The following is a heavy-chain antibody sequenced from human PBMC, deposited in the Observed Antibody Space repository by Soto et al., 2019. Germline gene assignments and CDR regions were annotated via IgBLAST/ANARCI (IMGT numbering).Heavy chain of an antibody. D-gene: IGHD4-17*01. J-gene: IGHJ5*02. Sequence: GGSLRLSCAASGFTFSSYAMSLVRQAPGKGLEWVSAISGSGGSTYYADSVKGRFTISRDNSKNTLYLQMNSLRAEDTAVYYCSRHVAGDHARFDPWGQGTLVTVSS. CDR2: ISGSGGST. CDR3: SRHVAGDHARFDP. CDR1: GFTFSSYA. V-gene: IGHV3-23*01.